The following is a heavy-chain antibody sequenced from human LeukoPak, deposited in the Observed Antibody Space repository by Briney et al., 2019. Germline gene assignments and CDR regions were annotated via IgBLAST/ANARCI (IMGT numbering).Heavy chain of an antibody. D-gene: IGHD3-10*01. J-gene: IGHJ4*02. CDR2: ISAYNGNT. V-gene: IGHV1-18*01. CDR3: ARDGIALIYGSGSYPFDY. Sequence: GASVKVSCKASGYTFTSYGISWVRQAPGQGLEWMGWISAYNGNTNYAQKLQGRVTMTTDTSTSTAYMELRSLRSDDTAVYYCARDGIALIYGSGSYPFDYWGQGTLVTVSS. CDR1: GYTFTSYG.